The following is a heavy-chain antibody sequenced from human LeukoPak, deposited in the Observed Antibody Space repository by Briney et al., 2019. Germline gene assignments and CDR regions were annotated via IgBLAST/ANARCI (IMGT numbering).Heavy chain of an antibody. V-gene: IGHV1-46*01. CDR3: ARDNSVGDNAWWFDP. CDR1: GYTFTDYY. J-gene: IGHJ5*02. CDR2: INPTGGST. Sequence: ASVKVSCKASGYTFTDYYIHWVRQAPGQGLEWMGLINPTGGSTGYAQKFQGRVTMTRDMSTSTDYTELSSLRSEDTAIYYCARDNSVGDNAWWFDPWGQGTLVTVSS. D-gene: IGHD1-26*01.